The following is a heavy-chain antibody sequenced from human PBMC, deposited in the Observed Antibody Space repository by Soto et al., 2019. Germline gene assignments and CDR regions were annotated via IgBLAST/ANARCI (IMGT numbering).Heavy chain of an antibody. J-gene: IGHJ2*01. V-gene: IGHV1-3*01. D-gene: IGHD4-17*01. CDR1: GYTFTSYA. CDR3: ARAISSVTTFYFDL. Sequence: QVQLVQSGAEVKKPGASVKVSCKASGYTFTSYAMHWVRQAPGQRLEWMGWINAGNGNTKYSQKFQGRVTVTRDTSASTAYMELSSLRPEDTAVYYCARAISSVTTFYFDLWGRGTLVTVSS. CDR2: INAGNGNT.